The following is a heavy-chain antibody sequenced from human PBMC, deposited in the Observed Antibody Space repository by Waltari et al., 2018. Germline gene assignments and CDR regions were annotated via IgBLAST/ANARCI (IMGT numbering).Heavy chain of an antibody. CDR2: IRSKVYGVTA. CDR1: GFTLGDYA. J-gene: IGHJ4*02. CDR3: ARGHSAWSSSVDY. Sequence: EVQLVESGGGLVQPGRSLRLSCTGSGFTLGDYAMSWFRQAPGKGVEWVGLIRSKVYGVTAEYAASVKGRFTISRDDSKTFAYLQMDRLRTDDTAVYYCARGHSAWSSSVDYWGQGTLVTVSS. D-gene: IGHD6-19*01. V-gene: IGHV3-49*03.